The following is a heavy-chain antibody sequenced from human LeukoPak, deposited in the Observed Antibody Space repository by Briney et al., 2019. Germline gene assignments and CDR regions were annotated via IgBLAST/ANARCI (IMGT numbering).Heavy chain of an antibody. V-gene: IGHV4-34*01. D-gene: IGHD5-18*01. CDR2: INHSGST. J-gene: IGHJ4*02. CDR1: GGSFSGYY. Sequence: SETLSLTCAVYGGSFSGYYWSWIRQPPGKGLEWIGEINHSGSTNYNPSLKSRVTISVDTSKNQFSLKLSSVTAADTAVYYCARQPWIQLWLIDYWGQGTLVTVPS. CDR3: ARQPWIQLWLIDY.